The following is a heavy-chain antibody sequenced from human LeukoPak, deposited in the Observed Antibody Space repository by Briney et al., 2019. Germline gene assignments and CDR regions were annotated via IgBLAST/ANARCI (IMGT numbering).Heavy chain of an antibody. Sequence: GGSLRLSXAASGFTFSRYWMSWVRQAPGKGLEWVSAISGSGGSTYYADSVKGRFTISRDNSKNTLYLQMNSLRAEDTAVYYCAKDLDRSSSYWGQGTLVTVSS. J-gene: IGHJ4*02. V-gene: IGHV3-23*01. D-gene: IGHD6-6*01. CDR1: GFTFSRYW. CDR2: ISGSGGST. CDR3: AKDLDRSSSY.